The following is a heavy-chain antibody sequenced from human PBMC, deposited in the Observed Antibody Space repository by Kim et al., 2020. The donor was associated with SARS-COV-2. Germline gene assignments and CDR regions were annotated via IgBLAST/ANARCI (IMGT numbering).Heavy chain of an antibody. Sequence: GGSLRLSCAASGFTFDDYTMHWVRQAPGKGLEWVSLISWDGGSTYYADSVKGRFTISRDNSKNSLYLQMNSLRTDDTAFYYCARGTYYYDSCGYYPFDH. CDR1: GFTFDDYT. D-gene: IGHD3-22*01. J-gene: IGHJ4*01. CDR2: ISWDGGST. CDR3: ARGTYYYDSCGYYPFDH. V-gene: IGHV3-43*01.